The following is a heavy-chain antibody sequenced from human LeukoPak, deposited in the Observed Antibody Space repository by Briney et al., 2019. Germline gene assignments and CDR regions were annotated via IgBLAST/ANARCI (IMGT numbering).Heavy chain of an antibody. Sequence: ASVTVSCKASGCTFTSYDINWVRQATGQGLGWMGWMNPNSGNTGYAQKFQGRVTMTRNTSISTAYMELSSLRSEDTAVYYCARLGSAAVDYWGQGTLVTVSP. CDR3: ARLGSAAVDY. CDR2: MNPNSGNT. J-gene: IGHJ4*02. CDR1: GCTFTSYD. V-gene: IGHV1-8*01. D-gene: IGHD6-13*01.